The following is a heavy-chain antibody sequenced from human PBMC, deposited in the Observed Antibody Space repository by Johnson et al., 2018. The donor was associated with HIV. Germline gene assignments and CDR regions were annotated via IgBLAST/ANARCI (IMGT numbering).Heavy chain of an antibody. CDR3: AKDISSGVAAMRAFDL. V-gene: IGHV3-48*03. J-gene: IGHJ3*01. D-gene: IGHD2-2*01. Sequence: VQLVESGGGVVRPGGSLRLSCAASGFTFNDYGMHWVRQAPGKGLEWLSYISNSAITLYYADSVKGRFSISRDNAKSSVYLQMNSLRAEDTAVYYCAKDISSGVAAMRAFDLWGQGAMVTVSS. CDR2: ISNSAITL. CDR1: GFTFNDYG.